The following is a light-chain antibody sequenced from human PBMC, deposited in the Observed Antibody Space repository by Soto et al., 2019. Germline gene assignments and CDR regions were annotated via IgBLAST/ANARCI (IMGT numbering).Light chain of an antibody. CDR1: SSDVGGYNY. CDR2: EVS. Sequence: QSALTQPASVSGSPGQSITISCTGTSSDVGGYNYVSCYQQHPGKAPKLMIYEVSNRPSGVSNRFSASKSGNTASLTISGLQAEDEADYYCSSYTSSSTLVFGTGTKVTVL. CDR3: SSYTSSSTLV. V-gene: IGLV2-14*01. J-gene: IGLJ1*01.